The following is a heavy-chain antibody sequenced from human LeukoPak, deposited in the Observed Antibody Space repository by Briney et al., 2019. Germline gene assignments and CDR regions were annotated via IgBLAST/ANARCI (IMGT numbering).Heavy chain of an antibody. J-gene: IGHJ6*02. CDR3: AREKVAAGYYYYGMDV. CDR2: MNPNSGNT. D-gene: IGHD6-13*01. CDR1: GYTFTSYD. V-gene: IGHV1-8*01. Sequence: ASVKVSCKASGYTFTSYDINWVRQASGQGLEWMGWMNPNSGNTGYAQKFQGRVTMTRNTSISTAYMELSSLRSEDTAVYYCAREKVAAGYYYYGMDVRGQGTTVTVSS.